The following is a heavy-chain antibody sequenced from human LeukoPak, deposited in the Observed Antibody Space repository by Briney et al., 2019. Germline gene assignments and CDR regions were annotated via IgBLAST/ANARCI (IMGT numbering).Heavy chain of an antibody. CDR1: GVSFSGYE. J-gene: IGHJ5*02. D-gene: IGHD3-22*01. CDR2: ISSNGGRT. Sequence: PGGALTLSYAGSGVSFSGYERNWVRQAPGKGMEYVSAISSNGGRTYYADSVKGRFTIYRDNSNTTLYLQMSSLRAEDTAVYYCAPSPYYYDSSGYSAWGQGTLVTVSS. V-gene: IGHV3-64D*09. CDR3: APSPYYYDSSGYSA.